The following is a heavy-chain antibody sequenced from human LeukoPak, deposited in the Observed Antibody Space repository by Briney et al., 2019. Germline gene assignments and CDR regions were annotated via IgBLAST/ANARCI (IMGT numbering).Heavy chain of an antibody. J-gene: IGHJ4*02. D-gene: IGHD6-13*01. CDR1: GFTFSSYG. CDR3: AKGAGGSSWTNGY. CDR2: ISYDGSNK. V-gene: IGHV3-30*18. Sequence: PGGSLRLSCAASGFTFSSYGMHWVRQAPGKGLEWVAVISYDGSNKYYADSVKGRFTISRHNSKNTLYLQMNSLRAEGTAVYYCAKGAGGSSWTNGYWGQGTLVTVSS.